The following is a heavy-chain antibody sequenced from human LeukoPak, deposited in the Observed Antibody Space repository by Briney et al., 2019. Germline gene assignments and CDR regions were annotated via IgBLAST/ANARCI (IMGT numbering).Heavy chain of an antibody. CDR1: GGSFSGYY. CDR2: INHSGST. V-gene: IGHV4-34*01. CDR3: ARGTMTTVTYYFDY. D-gene: IGHD4-17*01. J-gene: IGHJ4*02. Sequence: SETLSHTCAVRGGSFSGYYWSWIRQPPGKGLEWIGGINHSGSTNYNPSLKSRVTIPVDTSKNPFSLQLSSVTAADTAVYYCARGTMTTVTYYFDYWGQGTLVTVSS.